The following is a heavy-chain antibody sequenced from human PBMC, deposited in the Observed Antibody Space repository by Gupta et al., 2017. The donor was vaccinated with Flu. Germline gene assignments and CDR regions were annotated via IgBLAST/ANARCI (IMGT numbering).Heavy chain of an antibody. V-gene: IGHV3-23*01. CDR2: INSGGGT. D-gene: IGHD3-10*01. J-gene: IGHJ4*02. CDR3: AKSSAGSGNYGSFDN. CDR1: SSYT. Sequence: SSYTMTWVRQAPGKGLEWVSAINSGGGTTYADSLKGRFTISRENSKNALYLQMNSLRAEDTAVYYCAKSSAGSGNYGSFDNWGQGTLVTVS.